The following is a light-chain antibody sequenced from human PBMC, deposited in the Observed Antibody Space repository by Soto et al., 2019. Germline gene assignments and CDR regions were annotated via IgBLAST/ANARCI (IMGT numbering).Light chain of an antibody. CDR3: SSYTSNSTWV. CDR1: SSDVGGYNY. J-gene: IGLJ3*02. CDR2: EVS. V-gene: IGLV2-14*01. Sequence: QSALTQPASVSGSPGQSITISCTGTSSDVGGYNYVSWYQQYLGKAPKLMIYEVSNRPSGVSNRFSGSKSGNTASLTISGLQAEDEADFYCSSYTSNSTWVFGGGTKLTVL.